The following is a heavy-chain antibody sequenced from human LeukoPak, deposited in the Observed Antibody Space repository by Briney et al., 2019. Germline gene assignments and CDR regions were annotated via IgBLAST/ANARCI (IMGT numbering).Heavy chain of an antibody. V-gene: IGHV1-46*01. J-gene: IGHJ4*02. CDR1: GYPFTTYF. CDR3: AGRKVDSGVVTLDF. Sequence: GASVKVSFLASGYPFTTYFIHWVRPAPGQGLEWMGVMSPNSGGTSYALKFQGRVIMTGDTSTTTFYLDLSNLKSEDTAVYYCAGRKVDSGVVTLDFWGQGTLVTVSS. CDR2: MSPNSGGT. D-gene: IGHD5-18*01.